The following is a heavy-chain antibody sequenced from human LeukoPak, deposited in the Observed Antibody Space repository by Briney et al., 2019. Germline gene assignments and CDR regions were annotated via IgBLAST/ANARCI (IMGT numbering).Heavy chain of an antibody. CDR3: VRITIFGVVAKMNDDAFDI. Sequence: ESGPTLVKPTQTLTLTCTFSGFSLSTSGVGVGWIRQPPGKALEWLALIYWNDDKRYSPSLKSRFTITKDTSKNQVVLTMTNMDPVDTATYYCVRITIFGVVAKMNDDAFDIWGQGTMVTVSS. D-gene: IGHD3-3*01. CDR2: IYWNDDK. V-gene: IGHV2-5*01. CDR1: GFSLSTSGVG. J-gene: IGHJ3*02.